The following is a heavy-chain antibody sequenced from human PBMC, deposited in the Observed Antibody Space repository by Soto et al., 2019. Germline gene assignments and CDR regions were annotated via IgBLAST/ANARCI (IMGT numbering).Heavy chain of an antibody. CDR1: GYSFTSYW. V-gene: IGHV5-10-1*01. CDR2: IDPSDSYT. CDR3: ARHADSSSPNWFDP. D-gene: IGHD6-6*01. J-gene: IGHJ5*02. Sequence: GASLKISCKGSGYSFTSYWISWVRQMPGKGLEWMGRIDPSDSYTNYSPSFQGHVTISADKSISTAYLQWNSLKASDAAIYYCARHADSSSPNWFDPWGQGTLVTVSS.